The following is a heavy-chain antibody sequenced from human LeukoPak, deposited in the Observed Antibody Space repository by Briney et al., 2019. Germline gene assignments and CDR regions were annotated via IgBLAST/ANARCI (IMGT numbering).Heavy chain of an antibody. D-gene: IGHD6-19*01. CDR2: INPNTGGT. CDR1: GYSFTDYY. Sequence: ASVKVSCKTSGYSFTDYYVHWPRQAPGQGLEWIGIINPNTGGTTYAQKLKGRLTVTRDTSTSVVYMELSRLRSEDTAIFYCARGMERAVAGTFDHWGQGTLITVSS. V-gene: IGHV1-46*04. CDR3: ARGMERAVAGTFDH. J-gene: IGHJ4*02.